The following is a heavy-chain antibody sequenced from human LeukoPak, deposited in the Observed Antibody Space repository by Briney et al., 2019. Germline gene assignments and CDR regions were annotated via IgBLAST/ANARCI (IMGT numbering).Heavy chain of an antibody. CDR1: GGSISSSSYY. CDR2: IYYSGST. D-gene: IGHD2-15*01. V-gene: IGHV4-39*01. J-gene: IGHJ6*03. Sequence: PSETLSLTCTVSGGSISSSSYYWGWIRQPPGKGLEWIGSIYYSGSTYYNPSLKSRVTISVDTSKNQFSLKLSSVTAADTAVYYCARQEPTHLGYYYMDVWGKGTTVTVSS. CDR3: ARQEPTHLGYYYMDV.